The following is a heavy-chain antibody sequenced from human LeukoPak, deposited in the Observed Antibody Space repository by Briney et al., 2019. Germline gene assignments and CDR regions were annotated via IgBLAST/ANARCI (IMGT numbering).Heavy chain of an antibody. J-gene: IGHJ4*02. CDR1: GGTFSSYA. Sequence: ASVKASCKASGGTFSSYAISWVRQAPGQGLEWMGWISAYNGNTNYAQKLQGRVTMTTDTSTSTAYMELRSLRSDDTAVYYCARDLRVNTMVRGVIIPYGYWGQGTLVTVSS. V-gene: IGHV1-18*01. CDR3: ARDLRVNTMVRGVIIPYGY. CDR2: ISAYNGNT. D-gene: IGHD3-10*01.